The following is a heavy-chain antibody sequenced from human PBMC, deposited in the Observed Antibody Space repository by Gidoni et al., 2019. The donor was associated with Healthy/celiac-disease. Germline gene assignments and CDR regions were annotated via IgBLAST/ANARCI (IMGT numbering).Heavy chain of an antibody. D-gene: IGHD3-3*01. J-gene: IGHJ5*02. CDR1: GGTFSSYA. Sequence: QVQLVQSGAEVKKPGSSVKVSCQASGGTFSSYAISWVRQAPGQGLEWMGGIIPIFGTANYAQKFQGRVTITADESTSTAYMELSSLRSEDTAVYYCARAEAPTHDYDFWSGYGNNWFDPWGQGTLVTVSS. V-gene: IGHV1-69*01. CDR3: ARAEAPTHDYDFWSGYGNNWFDP. CDR2: IIPIFGTA.